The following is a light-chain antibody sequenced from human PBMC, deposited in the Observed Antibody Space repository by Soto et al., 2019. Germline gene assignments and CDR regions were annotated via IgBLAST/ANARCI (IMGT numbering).Light chain of an antibody. J-gene: IGKJ5*01. Sequence: IQMTQSPSSLSASVGDRVTITGRASQSISSYLNWYQQKPGKAPKLLIYAASSLQSGVPRRGNGCRPVLYLSMRITTQLPAEFATYYIQHRYSTPITLGQGTRLEIK. CDR2: AAS. CDR1: QSISSY. CDR3: QHRYSTPIT. V-gene: IGKV1-39*01.